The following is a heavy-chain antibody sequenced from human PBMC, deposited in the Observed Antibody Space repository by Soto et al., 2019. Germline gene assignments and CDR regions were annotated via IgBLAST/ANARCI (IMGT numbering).Heavy chain of an antibody. CDR1: GFTFTSYS. Sequence: GGSLRLSCAASGFTFTSYSMNWVRQAPGKGLEWVSSISSTTNYIYYGDSMKGRFTISRDNAKNSLYLEMNSLRAEDTAVYHCARESEDLTSNFDYWGQGTLVTVSS. CDR3: ARESEDLTSNFDY. V-gene: IGHV3-21*06. J-gene: IGHJ4*02. CDR2: ISSTTNYI.